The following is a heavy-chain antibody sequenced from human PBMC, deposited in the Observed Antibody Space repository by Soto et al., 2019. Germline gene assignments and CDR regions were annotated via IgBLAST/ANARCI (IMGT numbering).Heavy chain of an antibody. CDR3: ARGGGGYNVGAFY. J-gene: IGHJ4*02. V-gene: IGHV1-69*01. CDR2: IIPKLGSA. D-gene: IGHD5-12*01. CDR1: GGGNLRDYR. Sequence: QVQLVQSGAEVKQPGSSVQVSFKASGGGNLRDYRTTWVRQAPGQGLEWMGGIIPKLGSANYAQKFQDRVTITADESTNTVYMELRSLRSDDKAVYYCARGGGGYNVGAFYWGQGTPVTGSS.